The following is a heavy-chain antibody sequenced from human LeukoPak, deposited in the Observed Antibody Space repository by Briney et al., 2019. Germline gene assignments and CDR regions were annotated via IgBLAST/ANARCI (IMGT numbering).Heavy chain of an antibody. CDR3: AKGYCSSTSCPSDY. D-gene: IGHD2-2*01. V-gene: IGHV3-9*01. CDR2: ISWNSGII. Sequence: GGSLRLSCAASGFTFDDSAMHWVRPVPREGLEWVSGISWNSGIIDYAFSVKGRVTISRDNAKNTLYLQMNSLRAEDTAVYYCAKGYCSSTSCPSDYWGQGTLVTVSS. J-gene: IGHJ4*02. CDR1: GFTFDDSA.